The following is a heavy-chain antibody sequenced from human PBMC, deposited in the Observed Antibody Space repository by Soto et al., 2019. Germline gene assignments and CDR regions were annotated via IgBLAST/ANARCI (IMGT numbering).Heavy chain of an antibody. J-gene: IGHJ5*02. D-gene: IGHD2-2*01. Sequence: GGSLRLSCAASGFTFSNYGMTWVRQAPGKGLEWVSLISGSGDITYYADSMKGRFTISRDNSKNTLYLQMNSLRAEDTAVYYCAKALSGTNNPLPFDPWGQGTLVTVSS. CDR3: AKALSGTNNPLPFDP. CDR1: GFTFSNYG. CDR2: ISGSGDIT. V-gene: IGHV3-23*01.